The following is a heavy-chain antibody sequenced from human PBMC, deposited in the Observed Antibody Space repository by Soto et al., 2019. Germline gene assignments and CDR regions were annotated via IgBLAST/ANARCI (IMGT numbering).Heavy chain of an antibody. D-gene: IGHD2-15*01. V-gene: IGHV3-30*18. CDR2: ISYDGSNK. CDR1: GFTFSSYG. Sequence: VGSLRLSCAASGFTFSSYGMHWVRQAPGKGLEWVAVISYDGSNKYYADSVKGRFTISRDNSKNTLYLQMNSLRAEDTAVYYCAKDLVVVASTVGYYYGMDVWGQGTTVTVSS. CDR3: AKDLVVVASTVGYYYGMDV. J-gene: IGHJ6*02.